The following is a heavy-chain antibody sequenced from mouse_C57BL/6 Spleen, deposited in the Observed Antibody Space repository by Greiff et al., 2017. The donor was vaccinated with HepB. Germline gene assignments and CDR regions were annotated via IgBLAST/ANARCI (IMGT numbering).Heavy chain of an antibody. V-gene: IGHV14-3*01. CDR1: GFNFKNTY. D-gene: IGHD1-1*01. Sequence: EVQLQQSVAELVRPGASVKLSCTASGFNFKNTYMHWVKQRPEQGLEWIGRIDPANGNTKYAPKFQGKATITADTASNTAYLQLSSLTSEDTAIYYCARDYGSSSWFAYWGQGTLVTVSA. J-gene: IGHJ3*01. CDR2: IDPANGNT. CDR3: ARDYGSSSWFAY.